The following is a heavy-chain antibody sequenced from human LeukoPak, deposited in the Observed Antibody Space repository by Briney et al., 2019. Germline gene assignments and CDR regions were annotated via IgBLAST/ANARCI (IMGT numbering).Heavy chain of an antibody. CDR3: SRREEDY. Sequence: ASVKVSCKATAYTFTAYYIRWVRQAPGQGLEWMGRINPNTGDTNYAQKFQGRVTMTRDTSISTAYMELSRLRSDDTAVYYCSRREEDYWGQGTLVTVSS. CDR2: INPNTGDT. V-gene: IGHV1-2*06. CDR1: AYTFTAYY. J-gene: IGHJ4*02. D-gene: IGHD5-24*01.